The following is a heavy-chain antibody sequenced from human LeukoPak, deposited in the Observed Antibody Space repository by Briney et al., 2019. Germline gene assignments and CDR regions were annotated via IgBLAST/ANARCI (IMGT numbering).Heavy chain of an antibody. J-gene: IGHJ4*02. D-gene: IGHD5-12*01. Sequence: SETLSLTCAVYGGSFSGYYWSWIRQHPGKGLEWIGHVYQDGNAYYNPSLKSRVAISVDTSKNQISLRLTSATAADTAVYFCARDPRYSGNRGHLDYWGQGALVIVSS. V-gene: IGHV4-34*09. CDR2: VYQDGNA. CDR1: GGSFSGYY. CDR3: ARDPRYSGNRGHLDY.